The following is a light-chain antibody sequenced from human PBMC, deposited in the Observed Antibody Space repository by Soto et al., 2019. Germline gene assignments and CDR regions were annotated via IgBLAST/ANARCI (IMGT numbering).Light chain of an antibody. V-gene: IGKV1-5*01. CDR2: DVS. CDR1: QSISSW. Sequence: DIQMTQSPSTLSASVGDRVTITCRASQSISSWLAWYQQKPGKAPKVLIYDVSSLESGVPSRFSGSGSGTEFTLTISSLQPDDFATYFCKQYSSYSRTFGQGTKVDIK. CDR3: KQYSSYSRT. J-gene: IGKJ1*01.